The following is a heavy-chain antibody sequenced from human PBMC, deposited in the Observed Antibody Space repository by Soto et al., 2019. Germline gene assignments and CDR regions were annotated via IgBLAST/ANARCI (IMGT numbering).Heavy chain of an antibody. CDR2: IYAGGSI. J-gene: IGHJ4*02. CDR3: AKAYCSSTSCYTVFDY. Sequence: GGSLRLSCAASDFTVSTNYMSWVRQAPGKGLEWVSIIYAGGSIGYADSVKGRFTISRDNAKNSLYLQMNSLRAEDTALYYCAKAYCSSTSCYTVFDYWGQGTLVTVSS. V-gene: IGHV3-53*05. D-gene: IGHD2-2*02. CDR1: DFTVSTNY.